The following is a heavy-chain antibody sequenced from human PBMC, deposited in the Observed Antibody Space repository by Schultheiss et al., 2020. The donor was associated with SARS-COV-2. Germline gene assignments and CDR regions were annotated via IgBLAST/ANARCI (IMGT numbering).Heavy chain of an antibody. Sequence: GGSLRLSCAASGFTFSTYGMHWVRQAPGKGLEWVSYISSSSSTIYYADSVKGRFTISRDNAKNSLYLQLNSLRDEDTAVYYCARDRPRGAAAGTPYYYGMDVWGQGTTVTVSS. CDR2: ISSSSSTI. V-gene: IGHV3-48*02. J-gene: IGHJ6*02. D-gene: IGHD6-13*01. CDR1: GFTFSTYG. CDR3: ARDRPRGAAAGTPYYYGMDV.